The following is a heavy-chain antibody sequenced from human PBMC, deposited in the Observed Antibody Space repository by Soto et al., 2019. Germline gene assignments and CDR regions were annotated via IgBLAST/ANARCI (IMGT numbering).Heavy chain of an antibody. D-gene: IGHD2-21*02. V-gene: IGHV2-5*02. CDR3: AHSRCGGDCLQSYSSHYYYGMDV. Sequence: SGPTLVNPTQTLTLTCTFSGFSLSTGGVGVGWIRQPPGKALEWLALIYWDDDKRYSPSLKSRLTITKDTSKNQVVLTMTNMDPVDTATYYCAHSRCGGDCLQSYSSHYYYGMDVWGQGTTVTVSS. CDR1: GFSLSTGGVG. CDR2: IYWDDDK. J-gene: IGHJ6*02.